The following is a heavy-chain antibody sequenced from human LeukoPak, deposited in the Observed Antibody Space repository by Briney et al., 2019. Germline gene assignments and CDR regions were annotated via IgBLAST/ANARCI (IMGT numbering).Heavy chain of an antibody. D-gene: IGHD4-17*01. CDR1: GGSFSGYY. J-gene: IGHJ3*02. Sequence: SETLSLTGAVYGGSFSGYYWSWIRQPPGKGLEWIGEINHSGSTNYNPSLKSRVTISVDTSKNQFSLKLSSVTAADTAVYYCAYLTTDAFDIWGQGTMVTVSS. V-gene: IGHV4-34*01. CDR2: INHSGST. CDR3: AYLTTDAFDI.